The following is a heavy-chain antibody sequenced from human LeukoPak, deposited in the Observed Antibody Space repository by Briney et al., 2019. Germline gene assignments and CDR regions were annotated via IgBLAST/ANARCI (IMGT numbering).Heavy chain of an antibody. Sequence: GESPRLSCAASGFIFGSYWMSWDRQVPGKGLEWVANIKQDGSETYYVDSVEGRFTISRDNAKNSLFLQMNSLRADDTALYYCARGVTSAWYLRYYFEYWGQGILVTVSS. CDR2: IKQDGSET. D-gene: IGHD6-13*01. V-gene: IGHV3-7*03. J-gene: IGHJ4*02. CDR1: GFIFGSYW. CDR3: ARGVTSAWYLRYYFEY.